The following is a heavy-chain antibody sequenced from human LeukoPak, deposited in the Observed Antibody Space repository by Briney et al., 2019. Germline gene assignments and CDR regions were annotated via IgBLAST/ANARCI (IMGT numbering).Heavy chain of an antibody. D-gene: IGHD2-2*01. CDR1: GGSISSYY. J-gene: IGHJ3*02. Sequence: SETLSLTCTVSGGSISSYYWSWIRQPAGKGLEWIGRIYTSGSTNYNPSLKSRVTMSVDTSKNQFSLKLSSVTAADTAVYYCAGACGSTSCYAGVAFDIWGQGTMVTVSS. CDR3: AGACGSTSCYAGVAFDI. CDR2: IYTSGST. V-gene: IGHV4-4*07.